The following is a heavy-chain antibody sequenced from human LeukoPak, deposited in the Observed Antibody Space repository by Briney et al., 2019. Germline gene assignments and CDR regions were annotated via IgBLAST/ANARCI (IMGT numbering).Heavy chain of an antibody. V-gene: IGHV3-21*01. J-gene: IGHJ4*02. CDR2: ISSSSSYI. CDR1: GFTFSSYS. Sequence: TTGGSLRLSCAASGFTFSSYSMNWVRQAPGKGLEWVSSISSSSSYIYYADSVKGRFTISRDNAKNSLYLQMNSLRAEDTAVYYCARGSVGATEYYFDYWGQGTLVTVSS. D-gene: IGHD1-26*01. CDR3: ARGSVGATEYYFDY.